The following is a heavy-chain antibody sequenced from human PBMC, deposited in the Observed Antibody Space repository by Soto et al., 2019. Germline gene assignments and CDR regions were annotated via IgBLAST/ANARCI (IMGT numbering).Heavy chain of an antibody. CDR1: GFTFNNYA. V-gene: IGHV3-23*01. Sequence: EVQLLESGGGLVQPGGSLTLSCAASGFTFNNYAMNWVRQAPGKGLEWVSAISGSGDKTYYADSVKGRFTISRDISKNVVYLQMNSLRADDTAVYYCAKVGERFRSYFDDWGQGTLVTVSS. J-gene: IGHJ4*02. D-gene: IGHD2-21*01. CDR3: AKVGERFRSYFDD. CDR2: ISGSGDKT.